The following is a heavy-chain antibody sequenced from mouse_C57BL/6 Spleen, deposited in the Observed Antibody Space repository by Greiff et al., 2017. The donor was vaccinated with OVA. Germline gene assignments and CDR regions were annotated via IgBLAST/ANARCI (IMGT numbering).Heavy chain of an antibody. J-gene: IGHJ4*01. D-gene: IGHD1-2*01. CDR1: GYTFTSYG. Sequence: VKLMESGAELARPGASVKLSCKASGYTFTSYGISWVKQRTGQGLEWIGEIYPRSGNTYYNEKFKGKATLTADKSSSTAYMELRSLTSEDSAVYFCARAGLRPYYYAMDYWGQGTSVTVSS. CDR3: ARAGLRPYYYAMDY. CDR2: IYPRSGNT. V-gene: IGHV1-81*01.